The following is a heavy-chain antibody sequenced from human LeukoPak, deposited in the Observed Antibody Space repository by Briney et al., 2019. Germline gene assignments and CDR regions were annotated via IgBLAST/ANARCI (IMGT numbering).Heavy chain of an antibody. CDR3: ARGIRYSGSFYYFDY. Sequence: SETLSLTCAVYGGSFSGYYWSWIRQPPGKGLEWIGEINHSGSTNYNPSLKSRVTISVDTSKNQFSLKLSSVTAADTAVYYCARGIRYSGSFYYFDYWGQGTLVTVSS. J-gene: IGHJ4*02. V-gene: IGHV4-34*01. CDR1: GGSFSGYY. CDR2: INHSGST. D-gene: IGHD1-26*01.